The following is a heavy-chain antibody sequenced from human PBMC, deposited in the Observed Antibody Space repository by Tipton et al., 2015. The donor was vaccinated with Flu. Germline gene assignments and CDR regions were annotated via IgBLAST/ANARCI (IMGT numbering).Heavy chain of an antibody. CDR1: GYTFTSYY. CDR2: INPSGGST. CDR3: ARAFNHREGSVLSGYFVL. J-gene: IGHJ2*01. V-gene: IGHV1-46*01. Sequence: QLVQSGPEVKKPGASVKVSCKASGYTFTSYYMHWVRQAPGQGLEWMGIINPSGGSTSYAQKFQGRVTMTRDTSTSTVYMELSSLRSEDTAVYYCARAFNHREGSVLSGYFVLWGRGTLVTVSS. D-gene: IGHD5/OR15-5a*01.